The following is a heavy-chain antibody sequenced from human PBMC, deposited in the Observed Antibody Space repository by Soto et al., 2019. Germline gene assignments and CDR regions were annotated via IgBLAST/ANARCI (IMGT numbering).Heavy chain of an antibody. CDR2: INPSGDST. D-gene: IGHD1-26*01. V-gene: IGHV1-46*01. J-gene: IGHJ4*02. CDR3: TREVTTGLGAGEY. CDR1: GNTFSNYY. Sequence: QVRLVQSGAEVKKPGASVKISCKASGNTFSNYYMHWVRQAPGQGLEWMGIINPSGDSTTYAENFQGRVTMTRDSSTSTLYMELSSLTSEDTAVYYCTREVTTGLGAGEYWGQGTLVTVSS.